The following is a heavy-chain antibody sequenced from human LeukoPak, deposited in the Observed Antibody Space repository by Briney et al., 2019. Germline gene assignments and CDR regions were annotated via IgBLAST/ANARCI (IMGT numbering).Heavy chain of an antibody. CDR1: GFTFGDYA. CDR3: TRHVVITTVFDY. D-gene: IGHD3-22*01. CDR2: IRSKAYGGTT. Sequence: PGRSLRLSCTASGFTFGDYAMSWVRQAQGKGLEWVGFIRSKAYGGTTEYAASVRGRFTISRDDSKSIAYLQMNSLKTEDTAVYYCTRHVVITTVFDYWGQGTLVTVSS. J-gene: IGHJ4*02. V-gene: IGHV3-49*04.